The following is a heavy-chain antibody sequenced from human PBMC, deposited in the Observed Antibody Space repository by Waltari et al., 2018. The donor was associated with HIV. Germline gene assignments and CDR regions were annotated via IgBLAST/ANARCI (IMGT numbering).Heavy chain of an antibody. J-gene: IGHJ4*02. CDR2: VTPSLGSA. CDR3: ARQPHCGGDCLSGFDY. Sequence: QVQLVQSGAEVKKPGASVKVDCKPSGYSFGTYGLSWVRQAPGPGLEWMGWVTPSLGSAIYEQKLQGRVTLTTETSTSTAYMELRGLTSDDTAVYYCARQPHCGGDCLSGFDYWGQRTLVTVSS. V-gene: IGHV1-18*04. D-gene: IGHD2-21*02. CDR1: GYSFGTYG.